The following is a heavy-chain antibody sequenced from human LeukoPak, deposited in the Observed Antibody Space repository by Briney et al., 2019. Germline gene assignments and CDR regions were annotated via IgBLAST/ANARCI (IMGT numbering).Heavy chain of an antibody. J-gene: IGHJ4*02. D-gene: IGHD4-23*01. CDR3: ARTSGDNYGNALYFDY. Sequence: EESLKISCKGSRYSFTNHWIGWVRQTPGKGLEWMGFIYPGDSDTRYSPSFQGQVTFSADKSITTAYLQWSSLKASDTAIYYCARTSGDNYGNALYFDYWGQGTLVTVSS. CDR2: IYPGDSDT. V-gene: IGHV5-51*01. CDR1: RYSFTNHW.